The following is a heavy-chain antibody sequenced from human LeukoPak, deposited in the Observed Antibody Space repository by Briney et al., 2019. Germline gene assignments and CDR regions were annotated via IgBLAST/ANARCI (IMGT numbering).Heavy chain of an antibody. V-gene: IGHV4-39*01. D-gene: IGHD6-13*01. CDR1: GGSISSSSYY. CDR2: IYYSGST. Sequence: KPSETLSLTCTVSGGSISSSSYYWGWIRQPPGKGLEWIGSIYYSGSTYYNPSLKSRVTVSVDTSKNQFSLKLSSVTAADTAVYYCARHSSSWYYGDYWGQGTLVTVSS. J-gene: IGHJ4*02. CDR3: ARHSSSWYYGDY.